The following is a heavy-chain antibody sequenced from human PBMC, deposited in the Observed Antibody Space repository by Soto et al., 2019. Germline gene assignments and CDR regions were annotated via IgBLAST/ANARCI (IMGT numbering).Heavy chain of an antibody. D-gene: IGHD1-26*01. V-gene: IGHV1-69*01. CDR3: ARDGGRRSGGMDY. Sequence: VQLVQSGAEVKKPGSSVKVSCKASGGTFSSYSINWVRQAPGQGLEWMGEIIPIFGTANYAQKFQGRVTISADESTSTAAMELSGLRSEHTAVYYCARDGGRRSGGMDYWGQGTRVSVSS. CDR2: IIPIFGTA. CDR1: GGTFSSYS. J-gene: IGHJ4*02.